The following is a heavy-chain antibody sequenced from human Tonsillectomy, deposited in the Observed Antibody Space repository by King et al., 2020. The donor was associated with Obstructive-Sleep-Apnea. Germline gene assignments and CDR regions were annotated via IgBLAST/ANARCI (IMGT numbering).Heavy chain of an antibody. CDR1: GFTFSSYT. V-gene: IGHV3-30-3*01. Sequence: VQLVESGGGVVQPGRSLRLSCAASGFTFSSYTMHWVRQAPGKGLEWVAVISYDGSNKYYADSVKGRFTISRDNSKNTLYLQMNSLRAEDTAVYYCARDVGYSSSWYYFDYWGQGTLVTVSS. CDR2: ISYDGSNK. CDR3: ARDVGYSSSWYYFDY. J-gene: IGHJ4*02. D-gene: IGHD6-13*01.